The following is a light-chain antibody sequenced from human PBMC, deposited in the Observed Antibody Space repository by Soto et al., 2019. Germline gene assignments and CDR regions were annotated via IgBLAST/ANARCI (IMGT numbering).Light chain of an antibody. CDR2: EVN. V-gene: IGLV2-8*01. Sequence: QSVLTQPPSASASPGQSVTLSCTGTSSDVGGYNFVSWYQQYPGKVPKLMVYEVNKRPSGVPDRFSGSKSGNTASLTVSGLQAEDEADYYCTSYAGGNNVFGTGTKVTVL. CDR3: TSYAGGNNV. J-gene: IGLJ1*01. CDR1: SSDVGGYNF.